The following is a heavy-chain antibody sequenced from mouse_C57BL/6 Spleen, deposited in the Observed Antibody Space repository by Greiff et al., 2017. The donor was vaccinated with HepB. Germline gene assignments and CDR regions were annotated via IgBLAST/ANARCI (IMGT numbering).Heavy chain of an antibody. CDR1: GFTFSDYG. CDR2: ISSGSSTI. Sequence: EVQRVESGGGLVKPGGSLKLSCAASGFTFSDYGMHWVRQAPEKGLEWVAYISSGSSTIYYADTVKGRFTISRDNAKNTLFLQMTSLRSEDTAMYYCASPNYGNRYYYAMDYWGQGTSVTVSS. V-gene: IGHV5-17*01. CDR3: ASPNYGNRYYYAMDY. J-gene: IGHJ4*01. D-gene: IGHD2-1*01.